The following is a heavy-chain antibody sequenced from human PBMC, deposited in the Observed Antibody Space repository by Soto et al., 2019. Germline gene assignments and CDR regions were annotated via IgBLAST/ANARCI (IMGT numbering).Heavy chain of an antibody. J-gene: IGHJ5*02. D-gene: IGHD2-2*01. CDR1: GFTFSSYA. Sequence: GGSLRLSCAASGFTFSSYAIHWVRQAPGKGLEWVAVISYDGGSKYYADSVKGRFTISRDNSKNTLYLQMNSLRDEDTAMYYCARDKMVVIPAAPNWFEHWGQGTQVTVSS. CDR3: ARDKMVVIPAAPNWFEH. CDR2: ISYDGGSK. V-gene: IGHV3-30-3*01.